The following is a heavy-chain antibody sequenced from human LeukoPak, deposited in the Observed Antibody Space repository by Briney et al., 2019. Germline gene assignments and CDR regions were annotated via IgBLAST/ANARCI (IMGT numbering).Heavy chain of an antibody. Sequence: GGALRLSCAASGVTLSSNYMSGGRQAPGKGVEGVSVIYSGGSTYYADSVKGRFTISRDNSKNTLYPQMNSLRAEDTAVYYCARDGDYGDYFDYWGQGTLVTVSS. CDR3: ARDGDYGDYFDY. J-gene: IGHJ4*02. V-gene: IGHV3-66*01. D-gene: IGHD4-17*01. CDR2: IYSGGST. CDR1: GVTLSSNY.